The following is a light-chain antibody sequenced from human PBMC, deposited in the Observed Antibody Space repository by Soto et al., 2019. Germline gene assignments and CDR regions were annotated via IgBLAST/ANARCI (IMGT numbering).Light chain of an antibody. CDR3: QQYGSSLFT. CDR1: QSVSSN. Sequence: EIVMTQSPATLSVSPGERATLSCRASQSVSSNLAWYQQKPGQAPRLLIYGASTRATGIPARFSGSGSGTEFTLTISGLQSEDFAVYYCQQYGSSLFTFGPGTKVDIK. V-gene: IGKV3-15*01. CDR2: GAS. J-gene: IGKJ3*01.